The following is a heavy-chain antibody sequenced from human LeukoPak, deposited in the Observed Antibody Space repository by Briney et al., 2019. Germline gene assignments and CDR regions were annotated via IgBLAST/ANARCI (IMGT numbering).Heavy chain of an antibody. D-gene: IGHD2-15*01. V-gene: IGHV4-31*03. CDR3: ARRGLVAATDAFDI. CDR1: GGSISSGGYY. J-gene: IGHJ3*02. CDR2: SYYSGKT. Sequence: SETLSLPCTVSGGSISSGGYYWSCLRQHPGRGLGWIGYSYYSGKTYYNASLKSRVTISVDTSKNQFSLELSSVTAADTAVYYCARRGLVAATDAFDIWGQGTMLTVSS.